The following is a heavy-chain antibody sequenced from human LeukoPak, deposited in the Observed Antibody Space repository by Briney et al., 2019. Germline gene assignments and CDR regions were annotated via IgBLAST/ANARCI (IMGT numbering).Heavy chain of an antibody. Sequence: PGGSLRLSCAASGFTVSSNYMSWVRQAPGKGLEWVSVIYSGGSTYYADSVKGRFTISRDNAKNSLYLQMNSLRAEDTAVYYCARDRGPTTVTTHYWGQGTLVTVSS. CDR1: GFTVSSNY. CDR3: ARDRGPTTVTTHY. D-gene: IGHD4-17*01. J-gene: IGHJ4*02. CDR2: IYSGGST. V-gene: IGHV3-66*01.